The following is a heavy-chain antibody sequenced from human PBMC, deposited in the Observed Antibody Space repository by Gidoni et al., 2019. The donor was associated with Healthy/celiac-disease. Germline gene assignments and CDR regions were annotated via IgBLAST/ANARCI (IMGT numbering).Heavy chain of an antibody. CDR1: GYSFTSYW. Sequence: EVQLVQSGAEVKKPGESLKLSCKGSGYSFTSYWIGWVRQMPGKGLEWMGIIYPGYSDTRFRPSFQGQVPISGEKFISTADLQWGRLEAFEHALDYCGAFLLHHWFGPWGQGTPGPVSS. V-gene: IGHV5-51*01. CDR3: GAFLLHHWFGP. CDR2: IYPGYSDT. D-gene: IGHD3-3*01. J-gene: IGHJ5*02.